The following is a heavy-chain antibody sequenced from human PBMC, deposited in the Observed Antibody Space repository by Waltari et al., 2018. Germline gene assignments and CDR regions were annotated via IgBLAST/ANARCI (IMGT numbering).Heavy chain of an antibody. V-gene: IGHV1-69*05. CDR1: GGTFSSYA. J-gene: IGHJ4*02. Sequence: QVQLVQSGAEVKKPGSSVKVSCKASGGTFSSYALSWVRQAPGQGLEWMGGIIPIFGTANYAQKFQGRVTITTDESTSTAYMELSSLRSEDTAVYYCARVAAAYCGGDCYSLDYWGQGTLVTVSS. CDR3: ARVAAAYCGGDCYSLDY. CDR2: IIPIFGTA. D-gene: IGHD2-21*01.